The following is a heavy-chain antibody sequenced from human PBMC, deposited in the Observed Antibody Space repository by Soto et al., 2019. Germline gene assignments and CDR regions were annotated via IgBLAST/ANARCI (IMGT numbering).Heavy chain of an antibody. V-gene: IGHV3-7*01. J-gene: IGHJ5*02. CDR2: INKDGSEK. CDR3: ARDLGNGGNNWFDP. D-gene: IGHD2-15*01. Sequence: GGSLRLSCAASGFTFSSYWMSWVRQAPGKGLEWVANINKDGSEKYNGDSVKGRFTITRDNDKNSLYLQMNSLRAEDTAVYYCARDLGNGGNNWFDPWGQGTLVTVSS. CDR1: GFTFSSYW.